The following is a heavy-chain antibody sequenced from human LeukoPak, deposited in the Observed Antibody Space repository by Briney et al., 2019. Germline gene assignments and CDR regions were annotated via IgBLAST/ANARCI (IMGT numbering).Heavy chain of an antibody. D-gene: IGHD6-19*01. V-gene: IGHV3-48*02. J-gene: IGHJ1*01. CDR1: GFTFSSFT. Sequence: GGSLRLSCAASGFTFSSFTMNWARQVPGMGLEWISYISLGNSTMFYADSVKGRFTISRDNAKNSLYLPMNSLRDDDTAVYYCARVGYSSGWYEYFQHWSQGTLVTVSS. CDR3: ARVGYSSGWYEYFQH. CDR2: ISLGNSTM.